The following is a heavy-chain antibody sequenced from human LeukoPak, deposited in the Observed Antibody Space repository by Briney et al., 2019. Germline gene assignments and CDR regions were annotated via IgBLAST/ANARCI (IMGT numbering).Heavy chain of an antibody. D-gene: IGHD2/OR15-2a*01. CDR1: GFTFTNYW. CDR3: ARERVTTTSFDY. V-gene: IGHV3-7*01. CDR2: LKQDGSEK. Sequence: PGGSLRLSGAASGFTFTNYWMNWVRQAPGKGLEWMANLKQDGSEKNYVDSVKGRFTISRDNAKNSLYLQMNSLRVEDTAVYYCARERVTTTSFDYWGQGVLVTVSS. J-gene: IGHJ4*02.